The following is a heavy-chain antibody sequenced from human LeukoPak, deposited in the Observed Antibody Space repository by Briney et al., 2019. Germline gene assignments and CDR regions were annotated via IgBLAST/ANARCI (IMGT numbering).Heavy chain of an antibody. Sequence: PSETLSLTCTVSGGSISSYYWSWIRQPPGKGLEWIGYIYYSGSTNYNPSLKSRVTISVDTSKNQFSLKLSSVTAADTAVYYCASCIAARTDAFDIWGQGTMVTVSS. CDR2: IYYSGST. V-gene: IGHV4-59*01. J-gene: IGHJ3*02. CDR3: ASCIAARTDAFDI. D-gene: IGHD6-13*01. CDR1: GGSISSYY.